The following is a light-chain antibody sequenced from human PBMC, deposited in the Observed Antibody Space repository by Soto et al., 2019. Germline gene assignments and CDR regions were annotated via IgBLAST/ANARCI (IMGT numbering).Light chain of an antibody. CDR2: DAS. CDR1: QSVSSY. V-gene: IGKV3-11*01. J-gene: IGKJ1*01. Sequence: EIVLTQSPATLSLSPGERATLSCRASQSVSSYLAWFQQKPGQAPRLLIYDASNRATGIPARFSGSGSGTDFTLTISSLEPEDFAVYYCQRRSNWSTTFGQGTKVE. CDR3: QRRSNWSTT.